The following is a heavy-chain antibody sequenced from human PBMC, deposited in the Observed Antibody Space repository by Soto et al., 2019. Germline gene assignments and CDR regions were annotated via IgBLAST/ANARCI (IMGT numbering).Heavy chain of an antibody. V-gene: IGHV5-51*01. CDR2: IYPGDSDT. Sequence: ESLKISCKASGYSFTTDWIGWVRQMPGKGLEWMGIIYPGDSDTRYSPSFQGQVTVSADKSISTAYLQWSSLKASDTAMYYCARLSSSWTHAFDIWGQGTMVTVSS. D-gene: IGHD6-13*01. CDR1: GYSFTTDW. CDR3: ARLSSSWTHAFDI. J-gene: IGHJ3*02.